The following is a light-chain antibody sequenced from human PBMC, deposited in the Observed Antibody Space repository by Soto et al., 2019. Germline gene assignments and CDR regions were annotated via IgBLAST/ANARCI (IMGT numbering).Light chain of an antibody. CDR3: SSYTRSSTAVV. J-gene: IGLJ2*01. CDR1: SSDVGGYNY. V-gene: IGLV2-14*01. CDR2: EVS. Sequence: QSALTQPASVSGSPGQSITISCTGTSSDVGGYNYVSWYQQHPGKAPKLMIYEVSNRPSGVSNRFSGSKSGNTASLTISGLQAEDEADYYCSSYTRSSTAVVFGGGTKLPVL.